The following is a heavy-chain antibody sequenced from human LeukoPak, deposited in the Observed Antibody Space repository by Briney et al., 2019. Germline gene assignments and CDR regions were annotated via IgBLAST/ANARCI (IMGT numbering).Heavy chain of an antibody. V-gene: IGHV4-34*01. D-gene: IGHD4-17*01. Sequence: PSETLSLTCAVYGGSFSGYYWSWIRQPPGKGLEWIGEINHSGSTNYNPSLKSRVTISVDTSKNQFSLKLSSVTAADTAVYYCARIHDYGDYGGWFDPWGQGTLVTVSP. CDR2: INHSGST. CDR3: ARIHDYGDYGGWFDP. CDR1: GGSFSGYY. J-gene: IGHJ5*02.